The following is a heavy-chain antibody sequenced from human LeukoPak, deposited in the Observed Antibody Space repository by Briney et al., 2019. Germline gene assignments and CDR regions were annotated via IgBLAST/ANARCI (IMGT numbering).Heavy chain of an antibody. Sequence: GASVKVSCKASGYTFTGYCMHWVRQAPGQGLEWMGWINPNSGGTNYAQKFQGRVTMTRDTSISTAYMELSRLRSDDTAVYYCARGSVLEWLDCYYYGMDVWGQGTTVTVSS. CDR2: INPNSGGT. V-gene: IGHV1-2*02. CDR1: GYTFTGYC. D-gene: IGHD3-3*01. CDR3: ARGSVLEWLDCYYYGMDV. J-gene: IGHJ6*02.